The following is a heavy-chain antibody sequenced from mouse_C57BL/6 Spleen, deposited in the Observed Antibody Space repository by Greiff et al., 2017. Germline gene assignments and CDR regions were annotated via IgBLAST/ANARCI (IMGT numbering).Heavy chain of an antibody. CDR1: GYTFTNYW. D-gene: IGHD2-4*01. J-gene: IGHJ4*01. V-gene: IGHV1-7*01. CDR3: ARSTMSTDYYAMDD. CDR2: INPSSGYT. Sequence: QVQLQQSGAELVKPGASVKLSCKASGYTFTNYWMHWVKQRPGQGLEWIGYINPSSGYTKYNQKFKDKATLTVDKSSSTAYMQLSSLTYEDSAVYYCARSTMSTDYYAMDDWGQGTTVTVS.